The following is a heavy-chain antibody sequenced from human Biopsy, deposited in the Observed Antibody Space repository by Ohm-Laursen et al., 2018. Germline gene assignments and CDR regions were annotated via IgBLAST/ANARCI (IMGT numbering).Heavy chain of an antibody. D-gene: IGHD2-15*01. CDR3: ARVPAYPSIDGYYGLDL. J-gene: IGHJ6*02. V-gene: IGHV1-2*02. CDR2: INPNSGNA. Sequence: ASVKVSCKASGYTFAGYYLHWVRQASGHGLEWMGWINPNSGNANYAQSFQGRLTVTRDTSITTAYMELTSLTSDDTAIYYCARVPAYPSIDGYYGLDLWGQGTTVIVSS. CDR1: GYTFAGYY.